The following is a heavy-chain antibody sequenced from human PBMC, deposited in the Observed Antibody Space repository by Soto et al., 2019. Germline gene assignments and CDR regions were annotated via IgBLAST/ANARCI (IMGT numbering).Heavy chain of an antibody. Sequence: PSETLSLTCTVSGGSINTFYWSGVRQPAGKGLEWIGRNFSSGSTSFNPSLESRVAASVDTSKNHFSLNLSSVTAADMAVYYCAREGSYSAYNFAHGIQLWSFDFWGQGALVIVSS. D-gene: IGHD5-12*01. CDR3: AREGSYSAYNFAHGIQLWSFDF. J-gene: IGHJ4*02. CDR2: NFSSGST. V-gene: IGHV4-4*07. CDR1: GGSINTFY.